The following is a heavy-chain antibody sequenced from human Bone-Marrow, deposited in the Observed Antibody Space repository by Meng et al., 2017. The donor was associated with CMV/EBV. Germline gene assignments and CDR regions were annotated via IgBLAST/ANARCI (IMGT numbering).Heavy chain of an antibody. D-gene: IGHD3-3*01. J-gene: IGHJ6*02. Sequence: GGSLRLSCAASGFTISSYAMSWVRQAPGKGLEWVSVIYSGGSSTYYADSVKGRFTISRDNSKHTLYLQMNSLRAEDTAVYYCAKDMKRITIFGVVITKYYYYYGMDVWGQGTTVTVSS. CDR3: AKDMKRITIFGVVITKYYYYYGMDV. CDR2: IYSGGSST. V-gene: IGHV3-23*03. CDR1: GFTISSYA.